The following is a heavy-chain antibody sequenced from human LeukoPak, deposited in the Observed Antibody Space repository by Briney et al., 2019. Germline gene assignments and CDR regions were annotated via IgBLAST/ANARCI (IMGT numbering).Heavy chain of an antibody. CDR3: ARGDNYDRSAYYFDY. D-gene: IGHD3-22*01. J-gene: IGHJ4*02. Sequence: SETLSLTCTVSGGSVSSGSYYWSWIRQPPGKGLEWIGYIYYSGSTNYNPSLKSRVTISVDTPKNQFSLKLSSVTAADTAEYYCARGDNYDRSAYYFDYWGQGTLVTVSS. V-gene: IGHV4-61*01. CDR2: IYYSGST. CDR1: GGSVSSGSYY.